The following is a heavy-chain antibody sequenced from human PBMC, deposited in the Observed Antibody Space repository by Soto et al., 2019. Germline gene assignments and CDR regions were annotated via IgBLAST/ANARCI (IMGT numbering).Heavy chain of an antibody. Sequence: VGSLRLSCASSVFTFSSYWMSWVRQSPGKGLEWVANIKQDGSEKYYVDSVKGRFTISRDNAKNSLYLQMNSLRAEDTAVYYCARDQYSSGWYTYRGQGTLVTV. V-gene: IGHV3-7*01. D-gene: IGHD6-19*01. J-gene: IGHJ4*02. CDR2: IKQDGSEK. CDR1: VFTFSSYW. CDR3: ARDQYSSGWYTY.